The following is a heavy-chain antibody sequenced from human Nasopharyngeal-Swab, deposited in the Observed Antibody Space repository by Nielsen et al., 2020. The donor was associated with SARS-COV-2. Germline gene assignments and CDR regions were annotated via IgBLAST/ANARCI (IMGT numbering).Heavy chain of an antibody. V-gene: IGHV4-4*07. CDR3: ARGKPAYDILTGYFTRPYYYYYGMDV. J-gene: IGHJ6*02. CDR2: IYTSGST. D-gene: IGHD3-9*01. CDR1: GGSISSYY. Sequence: ESLKISCTVSGGSISSYYWSWIRQPAGKGLEWIGRIYTSGSTNYNPSLKSRVTMSVDTSKNQFSLKLSSVTAADTAVYYCARGKPAYDILTGYFTRPYYYYYGMDVWGQGTTVTVSS.